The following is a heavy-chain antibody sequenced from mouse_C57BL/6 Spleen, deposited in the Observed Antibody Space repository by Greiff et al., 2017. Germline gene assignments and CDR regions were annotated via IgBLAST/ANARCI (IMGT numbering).Heavy chain of an antibody. CDR3: ARAGIAQFFDY. D-gene: IGHD2-14*01. J-gene: IGHJ2*01. CDR2: INPSTGGT. CDR1: GYSFTGYY. Sequence: VQLQQSGPELVKPGASVKISCKASGYSFTGYYMNWVKQSPEKSLEWIGEINPSTGGTTYNQKFKAKATLTVDKSSSTAYMQLKSLTSEDSAVYYCARAGIAQFFDYWGQGTTLTVSS. V-gene: IGHV1-42*01.